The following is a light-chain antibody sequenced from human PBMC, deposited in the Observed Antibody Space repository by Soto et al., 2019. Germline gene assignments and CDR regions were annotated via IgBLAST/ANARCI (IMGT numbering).Light chain of an antibody. CDR1: RSVSSY. CDR2: DAS. CDR3: QHRGHWPRRLT. J-gene: IGKJ4*01. V-gene: IGKV3-11*01. Sequence: EVVLTQSPATLSLSPGERATLSCGASRSVSSYLAWYQQKPGQAPRLLIHDASYKATGTPDRFSGSGPGTDFSLTFSSVEPEDFAVYYCQHRGHWPRRLTLGGGNKVDLK.